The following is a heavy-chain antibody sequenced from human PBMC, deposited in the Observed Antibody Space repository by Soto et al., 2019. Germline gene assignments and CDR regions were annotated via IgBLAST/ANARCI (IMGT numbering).Heavy chain of an antibody. J-gene: IGHJ3*02. D-gene: IGHD4-17*01. Sequence: SETLSLTCTVSGGSISSGGYYWSWIRQHPGKGLEWIGYIYYSGSTYYNPSLNSRVTISVDTSKNQFSMKLSSVTVADTAVYYCAREYGDYGAFDIWGQGTMVTVSS. CDR3: AREYGDYGAFDI. CDR1: GGSISSGGYY. V-gene: IGHV4-31*03. CDR2: IYYSGST.